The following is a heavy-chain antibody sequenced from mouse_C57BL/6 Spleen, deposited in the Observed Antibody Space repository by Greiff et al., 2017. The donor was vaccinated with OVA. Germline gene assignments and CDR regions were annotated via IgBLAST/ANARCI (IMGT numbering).Heavy chain of an antibody. CDR2: ISDGGSYT. CDR3: ARAITTVVATPAG. Sequence: EVHLVESGGGLVKPGGSLKLSCAASGFTFSSYAMSWVRQTPEKRLEWVATISDGGSYTYYPDNVKGRFTISRDNAKNNLYLQMSHLQSEDAAMDYCARAITTVVATPAGWGQGATLTVAT. D-gene: IGHD1-1*01. CDR1: GFTFSSYA. V-gene: IGHV5-4*01. J-gene: IGHJ2*01.